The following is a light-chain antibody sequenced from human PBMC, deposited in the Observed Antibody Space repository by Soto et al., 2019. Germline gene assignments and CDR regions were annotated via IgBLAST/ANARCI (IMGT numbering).Light chain of an antibody. CDR2: DAS. CDR1: QSISNW. CDR3: QQYKGFSWT. Sequence: DIQMTQSPSTLSASVGDRVTITCRASQSISNWLAWYQQKPGKAPKLVIYDASSLESGVPSRFSGSGSGTEFTLTISSLQPDDFATYYCQQYKGFSWTFGQGTKVEIK. J-gene: IGKJ1*01. V-gene: IGKV1-5*01.